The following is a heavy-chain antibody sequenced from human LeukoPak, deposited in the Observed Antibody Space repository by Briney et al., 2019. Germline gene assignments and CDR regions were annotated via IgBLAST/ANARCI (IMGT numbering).Heavy chain of an antibody. V-gene: IGHV4-39*01. Sequence: SETLSLTCTVSGGSISSSSSYWGWIRQPPGKRLEWIVNIYYSGSTYKNPCLKSRVTISIDTSKNQFSLKLRSVTAADTAVYYCATPDGALSYYYDSSGPQGGAFDIWGQGTMVTVSS. D-gene: IGHD3-22*01. CDR2: IYYSGST. CDR3: ATPDGALSYYYDSSGPQGGAFDI. J-gene: IGHJ3*02. CDR1: GGSISSSSSY.